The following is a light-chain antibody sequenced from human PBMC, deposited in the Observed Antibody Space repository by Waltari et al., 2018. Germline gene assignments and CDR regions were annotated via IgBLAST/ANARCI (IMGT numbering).Light chain of an antibody. J-gene: IGKJ4*01. CDR2: GTS. CDR3: QQYDGEVVT. CDR1: QSVTSIS. Sequence: RARQSVTSISLTWYQKKVGQAPRLLIYGTSSRATGIPDRFSGSGSGTEFTLTISRLEPEDFAVYYCQQYDGEVVTFGGGTKVEI. V-gene: IGKV3-20*01.